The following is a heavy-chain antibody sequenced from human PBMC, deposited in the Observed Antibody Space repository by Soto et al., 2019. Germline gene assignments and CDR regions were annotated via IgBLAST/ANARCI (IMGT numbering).Heavy chain of an antibody. CDR1: GGSISSYY. D-gene: IGHD2-15*01. CDR3: ARMGVVVVAANNWFDP. Sequence: SETLSLTCTVSGGSISSYYWSWIRQPPGKGLEWIGYIYYSGSTNYNPSLKSRVTISVDTSKNQFSLKLSSVTAADTAVYYCARMGVVVVAANNWFDPWGQGTLVTVSS. V-gene: IGHV4-59*01. CDR2: IYYSGST. J-gene: IGHJ5*02.